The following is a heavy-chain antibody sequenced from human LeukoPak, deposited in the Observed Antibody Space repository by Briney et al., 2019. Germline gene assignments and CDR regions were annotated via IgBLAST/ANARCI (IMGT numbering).Heavy chain of an antibody. CDR3: ARGNTMIRGGIDP. D-gene: IGHD3-10*01. CDR1: GGSINTGGYF. Sequence: PSETLSLTCTVSGGSINTGGYFWNWIRQHPRRGLEWIGYISHRGRTYYTPSLKSRVTMSVDTSKNQFSLKLSSVTAADTAVYYCARGNTMIRGGIDPWGQGTLVTVSS. V-gene: IGHV4-31*03. CDR2: ISHRGRT. J-gene: IGHJ5*02.